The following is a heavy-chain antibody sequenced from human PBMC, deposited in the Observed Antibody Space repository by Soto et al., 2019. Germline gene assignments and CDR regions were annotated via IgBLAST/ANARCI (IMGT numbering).Heavy chain of an antibody. CDR1: GYTLTSYG. CDR2: ISAYNGNT. V-gene: IGHV1-18*03. Sequence: ASVKVSCKASGYTLTSYGISWVRQAPGQGLEWMGWISAYNGNTNYAQKLQGRVTMTTDTSTSTAYMELRSLRSDDMAVYYCARATIVVVPAAPISYYYYYGMDVWGQGTTVTVSS. CDR3: ARATIVVVPAAPISYYYYYGMDV. J-gene: IGHJ6*02. D-gene: IGHD2-2*01.